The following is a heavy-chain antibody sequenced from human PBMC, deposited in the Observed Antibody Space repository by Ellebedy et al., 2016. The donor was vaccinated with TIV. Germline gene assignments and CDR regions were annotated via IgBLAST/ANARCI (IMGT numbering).Heavy chain of an antibody. CDR1: GYTFTSYG. CDR2: IIPIFGTA. J-gene: IGHJ4*02. D-gene: IGHD1-7*01. Sequence: ASVKVSCKASGYTFTSYGISWVRQAPGQGLEWMGGIIPIFGTANYAQKFQGRVTISADESTSTAYMELSSLRSEDTAVYYCARGGITGTAWGVHDHWGQGALVTVSS. V-gene: IGHV1-69*13. CDR3: ARGGITGTAWGVHDH.